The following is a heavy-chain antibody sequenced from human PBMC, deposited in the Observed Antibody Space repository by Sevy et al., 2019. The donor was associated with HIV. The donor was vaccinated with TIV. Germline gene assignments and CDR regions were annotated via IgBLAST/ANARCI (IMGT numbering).Heavy chain of an antibody. V-gene: IGHV3-30-3*01. J-gene: IGHJ6*02. Sequence: GGSLRLSCAASGFTFSSYAMHWVRQAPGKGLEWVAVISYDGSNKYYAYSVKGRFTISRDNSKNTLYLQMNSLRAEDTAVYYCAMSYSSHYYYYGMDVWGQGTTVTVSS. CDR3: AMSYSSHYYYYGMDV. CDR1: GFTFSSYA. CDR2: ISYDGSNK. D-gene: IGHD6-19*01.